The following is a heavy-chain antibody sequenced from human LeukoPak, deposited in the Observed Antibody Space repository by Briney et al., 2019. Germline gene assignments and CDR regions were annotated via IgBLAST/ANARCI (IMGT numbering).Heavy chain of an antibody. D-gene: IGHD3-16*01. CDR2: IKSKTDGGTT. CDR3: ARKLWHRNDC. CDR1: GFTFSNAW. J-gene: IGHJ4*02. V-gene: IGHV3-15*07. Sequence: PGGSLRLSCAASGFTFSNAWMNWVRQAPGKGLEWVGRIKSKTDGGTTDYAAPVKGRFTISRDDSKNTLYLQMNSLRAEDTALYYCARKLWHRNDCWGQGTLVTVSS.